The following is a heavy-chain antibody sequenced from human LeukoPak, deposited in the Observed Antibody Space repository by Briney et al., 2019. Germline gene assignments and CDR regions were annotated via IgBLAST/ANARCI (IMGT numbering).Heavy chain of an antibody. V-gene: IGHV3-74*01. CDR3: AKPLVYGDAYWYFDL. Sequence: HPGGSLRLSCAASGFTFSSYWMHWVRQVPGKGLVWVSRINSDGSGTSYADSVKGRFTISRDNAKNTLYLQMNSLRAEDAAVYYCAKPLVYGDAYWYFDLWGRGTLVTVSS. CDR2: INSDGSGT. D-gene: IGHD4-17*01. J-gene: IGHJ2*01. CDR1: GFTFSSYW.